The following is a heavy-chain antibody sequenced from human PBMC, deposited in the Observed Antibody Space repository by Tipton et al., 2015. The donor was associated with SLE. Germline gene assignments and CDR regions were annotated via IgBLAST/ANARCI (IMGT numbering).Heavy chain of an antibody. CDR1: GGSISSYY. Sequence: TLSLTCTVSGGSISSYYWSWIRQPAGKGLEWIGRIYTSGSTNYNPSLKSRVTISVDTSKNQFSLKLSSVTAADTAVYYCARDRRGYCSGGSCYFGFDYWGQGTLVTVSS. J-gene: IGHJ4*02. CDR3: ARDRRGYCSGGSCYFGFDY. D-gene: IGHD2-15*01. CDR2: IYTSGST. V-gene: IGHV4-4*07.